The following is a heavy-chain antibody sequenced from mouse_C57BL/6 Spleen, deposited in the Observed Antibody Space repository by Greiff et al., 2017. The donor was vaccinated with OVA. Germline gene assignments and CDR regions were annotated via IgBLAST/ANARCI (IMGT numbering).Heavy chain of an antibody. D-gene: IGHD2-4*01. CDR3: ARDDYGTMDD. CDR1: GYTFTSYW. CDR2: FYPSDSDT. V-gene: IGHV1-61*01. Sequence: QVHVQQPGAELVRPGSSVKLSCKASGYTFTSYWMDWVKQRPGQGLEWIGNFYPSDSDTHYNQKFKDKATLTVDKSSSTAYMQLSSLTSEDSAVYYCARDDYGTMDDWGQGTSVTVSS. J-gene: IGHJ4*01.